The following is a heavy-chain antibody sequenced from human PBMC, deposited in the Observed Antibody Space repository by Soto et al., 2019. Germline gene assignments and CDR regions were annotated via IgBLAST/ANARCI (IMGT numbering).Heavy chain of an antibody. V-gene: IGHV1-46*01. CDR2: IDPSGGKT. J-gene: IGHJ4*02. D-gene: IGHD3-10*01. CDR3: GRVMRSLLSITALDT. Sequence: XAVKGACNASGCSLTRDQIRWVRQAPGQGLEWMGMIDPSGGKTNYAQKFQGRVTMTRDTSTSTVYMALSSLRSEDTAIYFCGRVMRSLLSITALDTWGQGTLVTVSS. CDR1: GCSLTRDQ.